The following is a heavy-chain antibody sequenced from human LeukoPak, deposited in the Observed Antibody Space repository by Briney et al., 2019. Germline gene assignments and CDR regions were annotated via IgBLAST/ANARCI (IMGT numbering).Heavy chain of an antibody. V-gene: IGHV5-51*01. J-gene: IGHJ4*02. CDR1: GYSFTSYW. CDR3: ARGQTHRYYYGSGSYYSDY. D-gene: IGHD3-10*01. CDR2: IYPGDSDT. Sequence: GESLKISCKGSGYSFTSYWIGWVRPMPGKGLAWMGIIYPGDSDTRYSPSFQGQVTISADKSISTAYLQWSSLKASDTAMYYCARGQTHRYYYGSGSYYSDYWGQGTLVTVSS.